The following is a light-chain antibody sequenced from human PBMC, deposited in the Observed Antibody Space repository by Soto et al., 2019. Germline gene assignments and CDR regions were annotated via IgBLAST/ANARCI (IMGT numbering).Light chain of an antibody. J-gene: IGKJ1*01. Sequence: DIQMTQSPSTLPASVVDRVPITCRASQTITTWMAWYQQKPGKAPKLLVYDASTLQSGVATRFSGSGSGTEFTLIISGLQPEDSATYYCQQYTNTNNPWMFGQGTKVDTK. CDR2: DAS. CDR3: QQYTNTNNPWM. V-gene: IGKV1-5*01. CDR1: QTITTW.